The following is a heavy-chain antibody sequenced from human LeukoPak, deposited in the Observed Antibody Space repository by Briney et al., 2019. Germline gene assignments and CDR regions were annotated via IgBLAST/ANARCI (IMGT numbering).Heavy chain of an antibody. Sequence: TGGSLRLSCATSGFPFSDFSMSWVRQAPGKGLEWISTTNSGGTSTYYAESVKGRFTISRDNSKNTLYLQMSSLRVEDTAVYYGAKQSYARSLGEGGPGTLVSVSS. J-gene: IGHJ4*02. CDR2: TNSGGTST. D-gene: IGHD2-8*01. V-gene: IGHV3-23*01. CDR1: GFPFSDFS. CDR3: AKQSYARSLGE.